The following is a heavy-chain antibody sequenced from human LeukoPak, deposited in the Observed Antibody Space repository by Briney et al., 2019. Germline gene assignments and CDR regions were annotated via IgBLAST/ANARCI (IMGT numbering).Heavy chain of an antibody. CDR2: ISGSSSSI. Sequence: GGSLRLSCAASGFTFSSYDMTWVRQTPGKGLEWVSSISGSSSSIHYADSVKGRFTISRDDARHSVHLQMNTLRAEDTAVYYCARDGEILTGRRFDYWGQGTLVTVSS. D-gene: IGHD3-9*01. V-gene: IGHV3-21*01. CDR1: GFTFSSYD. CDR3: ARDGEILTGRRFDY. J-gene: IGHJ4*02.